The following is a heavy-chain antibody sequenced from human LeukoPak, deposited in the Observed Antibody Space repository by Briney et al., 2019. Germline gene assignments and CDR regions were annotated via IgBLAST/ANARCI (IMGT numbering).Heavy chain of an antibody. D-gene: IGHD1-26*01. J-gene: IGHJ3*02. V-gene: IGHV1-46*01. CDR1: GYTFTRYY. Sequence: ASVKVSCKASGYTFTRYYMHWGRQAPGQGLEWMGIINPSGGSTRYAQKFQGRVTMTRDKSTSTVYMALSSLRSEDTAVYYCARGDRGSLGRRHAFDIWGQGTMVTVSS. CDR2: INPSGGST. CDR3: ARGDRGSLGRRHAFDI.